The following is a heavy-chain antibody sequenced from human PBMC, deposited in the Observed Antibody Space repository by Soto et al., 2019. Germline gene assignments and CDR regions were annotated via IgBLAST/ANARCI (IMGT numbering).Heavy chain of an antibody. D-gene: IGHD4-17*01. CDR2: ISHTGTT. Sequence: SETLSLTCLVSGFPISSPYSWGWIRQPPGKGLEWIGSISHTGTTSYSPSLASRVSISVDTSKNQVSLKLTSVTAADTAVYFCARVTMVIRDSDHFGVDVWGHGTTVTVSS. J-gene: IGHJ6*02. CDR3: ARVTMVIRDSDHFGVDV. CDR1: GFPISSPYS. V-gene: IGHV4-38-2*02.